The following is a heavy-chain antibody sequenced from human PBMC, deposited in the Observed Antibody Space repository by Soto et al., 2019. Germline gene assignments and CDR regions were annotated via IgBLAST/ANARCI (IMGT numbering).Heavy chain of an antibody. CDR1: GGSVSSSSYY. V-gene: IGHV4-39*01. CDR2: TYYSAGT. D-gene: IGHD6-13*01. Sequence: SETLSLTCNVSGGSVSSSSYYWGWIRQAPGKGLEWIVSTYYSAGTYYNPSLKSRVTTSMDASKDQFSLTVTSVTAADTAIYCCARPASRGYSSSWYFEDWGQGTPVTVSS. CDR3: ARPASRGYSSSWYFED. J-gene: IGHJ4*02.